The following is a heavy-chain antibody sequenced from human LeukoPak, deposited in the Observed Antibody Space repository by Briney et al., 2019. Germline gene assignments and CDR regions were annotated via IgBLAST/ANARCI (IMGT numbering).Heavy chain of an antibody. Sequence: ASVKFSCKASGYIFTDYYMHWVRQAPGQGLEWMGWINPNSGGTNYAQKFQGRVTMTRDTSISTAYMELSSLRSDDTAVYYCARGLSNSWYDYWGQGTLVTVSS. CDR1: GYIFTDYY. CDR2: INPNSGGT. CDR3: ARGLSNSWYDY. D-gene: IGHD6-13*01. J-gene: IGHJ4*02. V-gene: IGHV1-2*02.